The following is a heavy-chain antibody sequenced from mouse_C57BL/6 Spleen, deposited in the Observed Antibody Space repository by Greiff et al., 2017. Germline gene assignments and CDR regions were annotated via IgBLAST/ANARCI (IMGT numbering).Heavy chain of an antibody. D-gene: IGHD1-1*01. CDR2: IHPNSGST. J-gene: IGHJ2*01. CDR1: GYTFTSYW. Sequence: VQLQQPGAELVKPGASVKLSCKASGYTFTSYWMHWVKQRPGQGLEWIGMIHPNSGSTNYNEKFKSKATLTVDKSSSTAYMQLSSLTSEDSAVYYCARWGYGSSMYYFDYWGQGTTLTVSS. CDR3: ARWGYGSSMYYFDY. V-gene: IGHV1-64*01.